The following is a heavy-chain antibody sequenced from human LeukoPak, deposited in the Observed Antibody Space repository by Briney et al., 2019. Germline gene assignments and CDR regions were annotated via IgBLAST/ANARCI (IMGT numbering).Heavy chain of an antibody. Sequence: PGGSLRLSCAASGFTFSSYSMSWVRQAPGKGLEWVSAISGDAGNTHYADSVKGRFTISRDNSKNTLYLQMNSLRAEDTAVYYCAKALRYSSSGSDFWGQGTLVTVSS. CDR3: AKALRYSSSGSDF. J-gene: IGHJ4*02. D-gene: IGHD6-13*01. CDR1: GFTFSSYS. V-gene: IGHV3-23*01. CDR2: ISGDAGNT.